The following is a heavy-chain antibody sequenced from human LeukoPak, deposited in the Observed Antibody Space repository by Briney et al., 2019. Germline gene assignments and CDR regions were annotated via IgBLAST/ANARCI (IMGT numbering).Heavy chain of an antibody. CDR3: ARDSSSPYYYYYYMDV. CDR1: GFTFSDNN. V-gene: IGHV3-11*04. J-gene: IGHJ6*03. D-gene: IGHD6-13*01. Sequence: GGSLRLSCAASGFTFSDNNMSWIRQAPGKGLEWFSYISSSGTTIYYEDSVKGRFTISRDNAKNSLYLQMNSLRAEDTAVYYCARDSSSPYYYYYYMDVWGKGTTVTVSS. CDR2: ISSSGTTI.